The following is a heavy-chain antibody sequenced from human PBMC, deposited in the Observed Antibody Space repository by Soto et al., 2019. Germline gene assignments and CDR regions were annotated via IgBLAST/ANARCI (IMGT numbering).Heavy chain of an antibody. Sequence: QVQLVQSGAEVKKPGASVKVSCKASGYTFTSYDINLVRQATGQGLEWRGWMTPNSGNTGYAQKFQGRVTMTRNTSMSTAYMELSSLRSEDTAVYYWPRGRGYYGSGSSLRWGQGTLVTVSS. CDR3: PRGRGYYGSGSSLR. CDR1: GYTFTSYD. V-gene: IGHV1-8*01. D-gene: IGHD3-10*01. CDR2: MTPNSGNT. J-gene: IGHJ4*02.